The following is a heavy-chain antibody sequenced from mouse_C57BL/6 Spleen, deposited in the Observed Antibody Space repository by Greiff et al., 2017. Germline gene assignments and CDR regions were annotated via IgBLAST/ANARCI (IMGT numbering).Heavy chain of an antibody. V-gene: IGHV1-52*01. CDR2: IDPSDSGT. CDR3: ARRDDYYDAYYFDD. D-gene: IGHD1-1*02. CDR1: GYTFTSYW. Sequence: QVQLQQPGAELVRPGSSVKLSCKASGYTFTSYWMNWVKQRPIQGLEWIGNIDPSDSGTHYNQKFKDKATLTVDTSSSTAYMQLSSLTSEDSAVDYCARRDDYYDAYYFDDWGKGTTLTVSS. J-gene: IGHJ2*01.